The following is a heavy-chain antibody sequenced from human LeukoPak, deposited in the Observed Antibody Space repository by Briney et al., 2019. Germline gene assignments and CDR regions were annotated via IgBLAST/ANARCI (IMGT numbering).Heavy chain of an antibody. CDR2: ISAYNGNT. D-gene: IGHD3-3*01. J-gene: IGHJ4*02. CDR1: GYTFTSYG. Sequence: GASVKVSCKASGYTFTSYGISWVRQAPGQGLEWMGLISAYNGNTNYAQKLQGRVTMTTDTSTSTAYMELRSLRSDDTAVYYCARVAVYYDFWSGYPLPPDYWGQGTLVTVSS. CDR3: ARVAVYYDFWSGYPLPPDY. V-gene: IGHV1-18*01.